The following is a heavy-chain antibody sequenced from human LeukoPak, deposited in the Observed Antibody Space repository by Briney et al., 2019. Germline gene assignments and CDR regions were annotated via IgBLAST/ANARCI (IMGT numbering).Heavy chain of an antibody. CDR3: ARSGYCTNGVCFDY. V-gene: IGHV3-48*04. CDR2: ISSSSSTI. Sequence: GGSLRLSCAASGFTFSSYSMNWVRQAPGKGLEWVSYISSSSSTIYYADSVKGRFTISRDNAKNSLYLQMNSLRAEDTAVYYCARSGYCTNGVCFDYWGQGTLVTVSS. J-gene: IGHJ4*02. D-gene: IGHD2-8*01. CDR1: GFTFSSYS.